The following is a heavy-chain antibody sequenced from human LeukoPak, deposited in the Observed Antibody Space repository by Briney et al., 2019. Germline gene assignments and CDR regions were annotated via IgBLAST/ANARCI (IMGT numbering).Heavy chain of an antibody. CDR1: GGTFSSYA. D-gene: IGHD3-22*01. J-gene: IGHJ4*02. CDR2: IIPIFGTA. CDR3: AKAGYYYDSSGHEVDY. Sequence: VKVSCKASGGTFSSYAISWVRQAPGQGLEWMGGIIPIFGTANYAQKFQGRVTITADESTSTAYMELSSLRSEDTAVYYCAKAGYYYDSSGHEVDYWGQGTLVTVSS. V-gene: IGHV1-69*13.